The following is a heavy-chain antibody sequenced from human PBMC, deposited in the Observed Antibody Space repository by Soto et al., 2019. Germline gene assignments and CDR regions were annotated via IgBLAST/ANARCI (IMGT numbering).Heavy chain of an antibody. J-gene: IGHJ4*02. Sequence: QVQLVQSGAEVKKPGASVKVSCKASGYTFTSYYMHWVRQAPGQGLEWMGIINPSGGSTSYAQKFQGRVTMTRDTSTSTVYMELSSLRSEDTAVYYCARSYYDSSGYYFLHFDYWGQGTLVTVSS. D-gene: IGHD3-22*01. V-gene: IGHV1-46*03. CDR2: INPSGGST. CDR1: GYTFTSYY. CDR3: ARSYYDSSGYYFLHFDY.